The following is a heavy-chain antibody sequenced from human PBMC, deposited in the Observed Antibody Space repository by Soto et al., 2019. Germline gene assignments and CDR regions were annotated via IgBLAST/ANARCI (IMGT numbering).Heavy chain of an antibody. V-gene: IGHV5-51*01. CDR1: GYSFTSYW. CDR3: ASAYGSGSYYNVGYYGMDV. CDR2: IYPGDSDT. Sequence: PGESLKISCKGSGYSFTSYWIGWVRQMPGKGLEWMGIIYPGDSDTRYSPSFQGQVTISADKSISTAYLQWSSLKASDTAMYYCASAYGSGSYYNVGYYGMDVWGQGTTVTVSS. D-gene: IGHD3-10*01. J-gene: IGHJ6*02.